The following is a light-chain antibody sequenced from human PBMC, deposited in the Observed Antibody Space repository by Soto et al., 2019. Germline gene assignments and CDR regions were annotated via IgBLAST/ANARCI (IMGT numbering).Light chain of an antibody. CDR1: QSVSSY. J-gene: IGKJ1*01. Sequence: EIVLTQSPATLSLSPGERATLSCSASQSVSSYLAWYQQKPGQAPRLLIYDASNRATGIPARFSGSGSGTEFTLTISGLQSEDFAVYYCQQYNDWPRKFGQGTKVDIK. V-gene: IGKV3-11*01. CDR2: DAS. CDR3: QQYNDWPRK.